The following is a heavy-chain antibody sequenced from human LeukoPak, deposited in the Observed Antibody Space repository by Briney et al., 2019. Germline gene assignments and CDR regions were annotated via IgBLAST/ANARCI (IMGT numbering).Heavy chain of an antibody. J-gene: IGHJ4*02. D-gene: IGHD1-26*01. V-gene: IGHV3-7*01. CDR2: IKFDGSEK. CDR3: ASKRWEFDN. Sequence: GGSLRLSCAASGFTFSTYWMSWVRQAPGKGPEWVANIKFDGSEKSYVESVKGRFTISRDNAKNSLYLQMNSLRAEDTAVYYCASKRWEFDNWGQGTLVTVSS. CDR1: GFTFSTYW.